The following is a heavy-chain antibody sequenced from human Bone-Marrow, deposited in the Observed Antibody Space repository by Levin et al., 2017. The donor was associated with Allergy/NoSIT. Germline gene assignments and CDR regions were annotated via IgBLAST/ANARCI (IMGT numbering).Heavy chain of an antibody. Sequence: GSGPTLVKPTQTLTLTCTFSGFSLSTSGVGVGWIRQPPGKALEWLALIYWNDDKRYSPSLKSRLTITKDTSKNQVVLTMTNMDPVDTATYYCAHRMGGRKYCSGGSCYSNWFDPWGQGTLVTVSS. CDR3: AHRMGGRKYCSGGSCYSNWFDP. V-gene: IGHV2-5*01. D-gene: IGHD2-15*01. CDR1: GFSLSTSGVG. J-gene: IGHJ5*02. CDR2: IYWNDDK.